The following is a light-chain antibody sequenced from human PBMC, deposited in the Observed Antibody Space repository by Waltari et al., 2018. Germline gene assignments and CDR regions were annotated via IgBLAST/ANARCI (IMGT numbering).Light chain of an antibody. V-gene: IGLV4-69*01. Sequence: QLVLTQSPSSSASLGASVKLTCTLSSGHSSNAIAWHQQQPGKGPRYLMKLHSDGSHRKGDGIPDRLSGSSSGAGRYLTISSLQSEDEADYYCQTWATGNQVFGGGTKLTVL. CDR1: SGHSSNA. CDR2: LHSDGSH. CDR3: QTWATGNQV. J-gene: IGLJ3*02.